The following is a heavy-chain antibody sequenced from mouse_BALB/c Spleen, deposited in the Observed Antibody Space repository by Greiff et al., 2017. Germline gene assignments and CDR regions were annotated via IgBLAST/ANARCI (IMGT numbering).Heavy chain of an antibody. CDR2: ISSGGST. CDR3: SRGDDGYRGGYFDV. CDR1: GFTFSSYA. J-gene: IGHJ1*01. V-gene: IGHV5-6-5*01. Sequence: EVKLVESGGGLVKPGGSLKLSCAASGFTFSSYAMSWVRQTPEKRLEWVASISSGGSTYNPDSVKGRFTISRDNARNILYLQMSSLRSEDTAMYYYSRGDDGYRGGYFDVWGAGTTVTVSS. D-gene: IGHD2-3*01.